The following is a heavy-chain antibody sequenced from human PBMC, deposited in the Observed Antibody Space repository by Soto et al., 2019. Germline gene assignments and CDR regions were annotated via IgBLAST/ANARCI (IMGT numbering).Heavy chain of an antibody. CDR3: ARPKTMVYSAFDT. D-gene: IGHD2-8*01. CDR2: INPDASDA. CDR1: GFTFSSHW. J-gene: IGHJ3*02. V-gene: IGHV3-74*01. Sequence: EVQLVESGGGLVQPGGSLRLSCAASGFTFSSHWLHWVRQTPGEGLVSVSRINPDASDADYADSVKGRFTISRDNAKSTLYLDMNSLRAEDTGVYYCARPKTMVYSAFDTLVQGTMVTVSS.